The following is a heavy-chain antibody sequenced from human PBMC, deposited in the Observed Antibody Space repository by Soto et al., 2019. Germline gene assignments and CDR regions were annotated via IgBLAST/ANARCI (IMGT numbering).Heavy chain of an antibody. D-gene: IGHD2-8*01. CDR3: AKDPSSFFNNGLCPNPYYFDY. J-gene: IGHJ4*01. CDR2: ISAYNGNT. Sequence: ASVKVSCKASGYTFTSYGISWVRQAPGQGLEWMGWISAYNGNTNYAQKLQGRVTMTSDTSTSTAYMELRSLRSDDTAVYFCAKDPSSFFNNGLCPNPYYFDYWAHGTLVT. CDR1: GYTFTSYG. V-gene: IGHV1-18*01.